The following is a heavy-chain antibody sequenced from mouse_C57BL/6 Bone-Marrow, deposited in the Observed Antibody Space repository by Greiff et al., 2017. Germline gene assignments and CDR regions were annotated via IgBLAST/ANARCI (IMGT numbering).Heavy chain of an antibody. J-gene: IGHJ4*01. CDR2: INPNSGTT. Sequence: VQLQQSGPELVKPGASVKISCKASGYSFTDYNMNWVKQSNGTSLEWIGVINPNSGTTSYNQKFKGKATLTVDQSSSTAYMQLNSLTSEDSAVYYCARSPSPPYYYAMDYWGQGTSVTVSS. CDR3: ARSPSPPYYYAMDY. V-gene: IGHV1-39*01. CDR1: GYSFTDYN.